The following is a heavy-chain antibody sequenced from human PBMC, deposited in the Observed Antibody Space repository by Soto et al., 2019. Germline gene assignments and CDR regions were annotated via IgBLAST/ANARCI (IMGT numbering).Heavy chain of an antibody. CDR3: AKGYCTNGVCRPGMVHPAIGFDP. Sequence: GASVKVSCKASGGTFSSYAISWVRQAPGQGLEWMGGIIPTFGTANYAQKFQGRVTITADESTSTAYMELSSLRSEDTAVYYCAKGYCTNGVCRPGMVHPAIGFDPWGQGTLVTVSS. CDR1: GGTFSSYA. CDR2: IIPTFGTA. D-gene: IGHD2-8*01. J-gene: IGHJ5*02. V-gene: IGHV1-69*13.